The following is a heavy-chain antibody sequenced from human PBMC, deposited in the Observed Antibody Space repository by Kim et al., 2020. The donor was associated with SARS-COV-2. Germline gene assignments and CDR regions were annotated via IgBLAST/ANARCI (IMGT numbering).Heavy chain of an antibody. D-gene: IGHD1-7*01. Sequence: SLKSRVTISVDTSKTQFSLKLSSVTAADTAVYYCARLAPRTYYYYGMDVWGQGTTVTVSS. CDR3: ARLAPRTYYYYGMDV. V-gene: IGHV4-59*08. J-gene: IGHJ6*02.